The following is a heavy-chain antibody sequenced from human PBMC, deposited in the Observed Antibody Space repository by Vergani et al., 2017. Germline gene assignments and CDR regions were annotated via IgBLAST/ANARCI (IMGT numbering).Heavy chain of an antibody. CDR2: INHSGST. CDR3: ASAKLGVARLSAARGYYDYMDG. Sequence: QVQLQQWGAGLLKPSETLSLTCAVYGGSFSGYYWSWIRQPPGKGLEWIGEINHSGSTNYNPALTSRVTISVDTAKNQFSLKLSSVTAADTAVYYCASAKLGVARLSAARGYYDYMDGWGKGTTVTVSS. V-gene: IGHV4-34*01. D-gene: IGHD2-2*01. J-gene: IGHJ6*03. CDR1: GGSFSGYY.